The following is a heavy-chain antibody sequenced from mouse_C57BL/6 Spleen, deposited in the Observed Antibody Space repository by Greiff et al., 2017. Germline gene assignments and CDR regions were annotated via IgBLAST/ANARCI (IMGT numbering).Heavy chain of an antibody. J-gene: IGHJ1*03. V-gene: IGHV1-4*01. CDR1: GYTFTSYT. CDR2: INPSSGYT. CDR3: ARGYYYGSGEYFDV. Sequence: QVQLQQSGAELARPGASVKMSCKASGYTFTSYTMHWVKQRPGQGLEWIGYINPSSGYTKYNQKFKDKATLTADTSSSTAYMQLSSLTSEDSAVXYCARGYYYGSGEYFDVWGTGTTVTVSS. D-gene: IGHD1-1*01.